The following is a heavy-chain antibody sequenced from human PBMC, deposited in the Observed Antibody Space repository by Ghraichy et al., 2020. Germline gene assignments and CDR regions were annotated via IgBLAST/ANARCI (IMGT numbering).Heavy chain of an antibody. CDR1: GYTFTSYA. CDR3: ARISTVVPGYAFDI. CDR2: INAGNGNT. Sequence: ASGKVSCKASGYTFTSYAMHWVRQAPGQRLEWMGWINAGNGNTKYSQKFQGRVTITRDTSASTAYMELSSLRSEDTAVYYCARISTVVPGYAFDIWGQGTMVTVSS. J-gene: IGHJ3*02. V-gene: IGHV1-3*01. D-gene: IGHD4-23*01.